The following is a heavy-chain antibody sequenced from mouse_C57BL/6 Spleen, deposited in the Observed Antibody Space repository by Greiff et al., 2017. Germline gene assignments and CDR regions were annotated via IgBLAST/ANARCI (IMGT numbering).Heavy chain of an antibody. J-gene: IGHJ1*03. D-gene: IGHD2-3*01. Sequence: VQLQQSGPGMVKPSPSLSLTCTVTGYSITSGYVWHWIRHVPGNKLEWMGYISYSGSTNYNPSLKSRISITHDTSTNHFFLKLNSVTTEDTATYYCARGGWDWYFDVWGTGTTVTVSS. CDR1: GYSITSGYV. CDR3: ARGGWDWYFDV. V-gene: IGHV3-1*01. CDR2: ISYSGST.